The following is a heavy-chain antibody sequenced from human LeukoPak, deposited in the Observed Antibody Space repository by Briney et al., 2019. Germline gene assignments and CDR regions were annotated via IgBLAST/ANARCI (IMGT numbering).Heavy chain of an antibody. CDR3: ARVVGCSSTSCYKEYYFDY. J-gene: IGHJ4*02. Sequence: SETLSLTCTVSGGSISSGDYYWSWIRQPPGKGLEWIGYIYYSGSTYYNPSLKSRVTISVDTSKNQFSLKLSSVTAADTAVYYCARVVGCSSTSCYKEYYFDYWGQRTLVTVSS. V-gene: IGHV4-30-4*01. CDR1: GGSISSGDYY. CDR2: IYYSGST. D-gene: IGHD2-2*02.